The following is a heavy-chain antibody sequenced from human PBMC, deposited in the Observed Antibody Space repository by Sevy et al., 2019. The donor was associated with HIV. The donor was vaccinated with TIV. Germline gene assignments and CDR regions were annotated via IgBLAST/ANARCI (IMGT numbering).Heavy chain of an antibody. CDR1: GHTLTDLS. CDR2: FDPEDGER. CDR3: SATREYYSDSYGYFDY. D-gene: IGHD3-22*01. V-gene: IGHV1-24*01. J-gene: IGHJ4*02. Sequence: ASVKVSCKASGHTLTDLSMHWVRQAPGKDFELMGRFDPEDGERIYAQKFQGRVTMTEDTSTDTAYMELSSLRSEDTAVYYCSATREYYSDSYGYFDYWGQGTLVTVSS.